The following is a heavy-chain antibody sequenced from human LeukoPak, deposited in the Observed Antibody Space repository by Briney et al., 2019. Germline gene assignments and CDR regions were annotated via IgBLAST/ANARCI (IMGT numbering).Heavy chain of an antibody. V-gene: IGHV3-23*01. Sequence: GGSLRLSCAVSGFAFCSEAMSWVRQSPARGLEWVASISPGGGTTYYADYVKGRFTIPRDNSKNSFFVQMNSQRAEDTAVYFCAKSRSGSANWALQIFDNWGQGTLVTVSS. CDR3: AKSRSGSANWALQIFDN. J-gene: IGHJ4*02. D-gene: IGHD1-1*01. CDR1: GFAFCSEA. CDR2: ISPGGGTT.